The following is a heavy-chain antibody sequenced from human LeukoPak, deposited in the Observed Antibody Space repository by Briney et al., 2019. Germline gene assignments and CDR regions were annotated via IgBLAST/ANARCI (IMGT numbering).Heavy chain of an antibody. D-gene: IGHD4-17*01. J-gene: IGHJ6*03. V-gene: IGHV1-8*01. CDR1: GYTFTSYD. CDR2: MNPNSGNT. Sequence: ASEKVSCKASGYTFTSYDINWVRQATGQGLEWMGWMNPNSGNTGYAQKFQGRVTLTRNTSISTAYMELSSLRSEDTAVYYCARGSNYGDYLFYYYYMDVWGKGTTVTVSS. CDR3: ARGSNYGDYLFYYYYMDV.